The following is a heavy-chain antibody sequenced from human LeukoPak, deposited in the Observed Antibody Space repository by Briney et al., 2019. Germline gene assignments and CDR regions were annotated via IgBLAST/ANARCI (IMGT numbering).Heavy chain of an antibody. D-gene: IGHD6-13*01. Sequence: GGSLRLSCAASGFPFSSYAMSWVRQAPGKGLEWVSGINWNGGSTGYADSVKGRFTISRDNTKNSLYLQMNSLRAEDTALYYCARELPDLAAAGNYYFDYWGQGTLVTVSS. CDR3: ARELPDLAAAGNYYFDY. V-gene: IGHV3-20*04. CDR2: INWNGGST. CDR1: GFPFSSYA. J-gene: IGHJ4*02.